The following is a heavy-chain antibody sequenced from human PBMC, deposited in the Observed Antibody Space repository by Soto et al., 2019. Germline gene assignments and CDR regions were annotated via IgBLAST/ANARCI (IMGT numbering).Heavy chain of an antibody. V-gene: IGHV3-48*02. CDR2: ISYDSHVI. CDR3: ARQGTYGGDWFAY. J-gene: IGHJ5*01. CDR1: GFSFSSYR. D-gene: IGHD2-21*01. Sequence: EVQLVESGGGLVRPGPSLRLSCAGSGFSFSSYRMTWVRQAPGKGLEWISFISYDSHVIYYADSMKGRFTISRDNAKSSLYLQINSLRDEDTAVYFCARQGTYGGDWFAYWGQGTLVTVSS.